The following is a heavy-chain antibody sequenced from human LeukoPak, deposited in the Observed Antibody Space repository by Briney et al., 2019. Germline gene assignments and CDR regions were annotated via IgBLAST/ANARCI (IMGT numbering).Heavy chain of an antibody. CDR2: IIGDGPSI. D-gene: IGHD2-2*02. CDR1: GFTVDDYA. V-gene: IGHV3-9*01. J-gene: IGHJ3*01. Sequence: GRCLRLSCAAAGFTVDDYAIDCVRQPAGKGMEWGTGIIGDGPSIGYADTVKGRFTISRDNAKNSLYLQMNRLSVEDTALYDCEKDIGSEGAIPESPISAFDLWRQGTMVSVFS. CDR3: EKDIGSEGAIPESPISAFDL.